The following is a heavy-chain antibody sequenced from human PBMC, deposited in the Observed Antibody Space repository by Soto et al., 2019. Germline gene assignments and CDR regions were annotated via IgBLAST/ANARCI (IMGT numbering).Heavy chain of an antibody. CDR2: IYDGGNT. V-gene: IGHV4-30-4*01. D-gene: IGHD1-1*01. CDR1: GGSISSPYYC. CDR3: ARRQSRYNADY. Sequence: QVQLQESGPGLVKPSQTLSLTCTVSGGSISSPYYCWSWIRQTPDKGLEWIGHIYDGGNTYNYLSLESRITIAVETPITRFAQKLRSLPAAETAVHYCARRQSRYNADYWGQGILVTVSS. J-gene: IGHJ4*02.